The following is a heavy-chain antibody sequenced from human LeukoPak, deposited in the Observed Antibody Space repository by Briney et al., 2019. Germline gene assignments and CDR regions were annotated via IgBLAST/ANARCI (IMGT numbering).Heavy chain of an antibody. D-gene: IGHD1-26*01. CDR2: ISHDGSNK. J-gene: IGHJ6*03. Sequence: GGSLRLSCAASGFTFSSHAMHWVRQAPGKGLEWVADISHDGSNKYYADSVKGRFTISRDNSKNTLYLQMNSLRAEDTAVYYCALSGSYAYYYMDVWGKGTTVTVSS. V-gene: IGHV3-30*04. CDR3: ALSGSYAYYYMDV. CDR1: GFTFSSHA.